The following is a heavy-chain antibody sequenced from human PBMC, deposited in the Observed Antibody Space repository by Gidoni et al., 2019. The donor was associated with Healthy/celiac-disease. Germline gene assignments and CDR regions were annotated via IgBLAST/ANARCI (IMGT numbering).Heavy chain of an antibody. CDR1: GFPFSSYA. V-gene: IGHV3-23*01. J-gene: IGHJ4*02. CDR3: AKAAVVVIHYGWFDY. Sequence: EVQLLESGGGLVQPGGSLRLSCGASGFPFSSYAMSWVRQDPGKGLEWVSAISGSGGSTYYADSVKGRFTISRDNSKNTLYLQMNSLRAEDTAVYYCAKAAVVVIHYGWFDYWGQGTLVTVSS. CDR2: ISGSGGST. D-gene: IGHD3-22*01.